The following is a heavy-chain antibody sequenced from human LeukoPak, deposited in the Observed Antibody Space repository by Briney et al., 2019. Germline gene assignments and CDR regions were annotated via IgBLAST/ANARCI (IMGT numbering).Heavy chain of an antibody. CDR3: ARDFSGSYFDY. J-gene: IGHJ4*02. V-gene: IGHV3-21*01. CDR2: ISSSSSYI. Sequence: PGGSLRLSCAASGFTFSSYSMNWVRQAPGKGLEWVSSISSSSSYIYYADSAKGRFTISRDNAKNSLYLQMNSLRAEDTAVYYCARDFSGSYFDYWGQGTLVTVSS. D-gene: IGHD1-26*01. CDR1: GFTFSSYS.